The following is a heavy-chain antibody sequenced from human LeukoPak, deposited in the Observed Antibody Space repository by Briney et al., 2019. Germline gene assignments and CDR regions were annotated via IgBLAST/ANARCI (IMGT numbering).Heavy chain of an antibody. D-gene: IGHD1-26*01. CDR1: EYTFDIYW. Sequence: GESLKISCKGPEYTFDIYWIGWVRQIPGKGLEWMGIIYPADSDTRYSPSFQGQVTISVDKSINTAYLQWSSLKASDTAMYYCARRGEGGTYQSLDYWGQGTLVTVSS. J-gene: IGHJ4*02. CDR3: ARRGEGGTYQSLDY. V-gene: IGHV5-51*01. CDR2: IYPADSDT.